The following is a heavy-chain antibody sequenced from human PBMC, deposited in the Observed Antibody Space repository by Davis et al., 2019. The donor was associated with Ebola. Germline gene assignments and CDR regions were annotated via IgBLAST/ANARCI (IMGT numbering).Heavy chain of an antibody. Sequence: MPSETLSLTCTVSGGSISSGGYYWGWIRQPPGKGLEWIGYIYYSGSTYYNPSLKSRVTISVDTSKNQFSLKLSSVTAADTAVYYCARGYCSSTSCYVDYGMDVWGQGTTVTVSS. V-gene: IGHV4-31*03. CDR1: GGSISSGGYY. CDR3: ARGYCSSTSCYVDYGMDV. CDR2: IYYSGST. D-gene: IGHD2-2*01. J-gene: IGHJ6*02.